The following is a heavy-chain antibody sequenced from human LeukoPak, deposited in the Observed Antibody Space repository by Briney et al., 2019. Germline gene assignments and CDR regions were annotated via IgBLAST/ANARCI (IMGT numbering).Heavy chain of an antibody. CDR2: IYTSGST. CDR1: GGSISSGSYY. J-gene: IGHJ5*02. V-gene: IGHV4-61*02. CDR3: ARGIPLWLNWFDP. D-gene: IGHD5-18*01. Sequence: SQTLSLTCTVSGGSISSGSYYWSWIRQPAGKGLEWIGRIYTSGSTNYNPSLKSRVTISVDTSKNQFSLRLSSVTAADTAVYYCARGIPLWLNWFDPWGQGTLVTVSS.